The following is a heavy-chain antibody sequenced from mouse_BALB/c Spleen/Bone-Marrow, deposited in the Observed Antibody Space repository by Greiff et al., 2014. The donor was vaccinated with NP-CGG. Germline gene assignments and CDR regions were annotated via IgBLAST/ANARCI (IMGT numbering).Heavy chain of an antibody. Sequence: QVQLQQSGPGLVAPSQSLSITCTVSGFSLTSYGVHWVRQPPGKGLEWLGVIWAGGSTNYNSALMSRLSISKDNSKIQVFLKMNSLQTDDTAMYYCARVSSTMITTVFAYWGQGTLVTVSA. CDR1: GFSLTSYG. V-gene: IGHV2-9*02. J-gene: IGHJ3*01. CDR2: IWAGGST. D-gene: IGHD2-4*01. CDR3: ARVSSTMITTVFAY.